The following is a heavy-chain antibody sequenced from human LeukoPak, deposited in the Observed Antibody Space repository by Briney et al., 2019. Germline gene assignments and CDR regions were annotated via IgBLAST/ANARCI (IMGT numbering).Heavy chain of an antibody. J-gene: IGHJ6*02. CDR1: GGSISSYY. Sequence: PSETLSLTCTVSGGSISSYYWSWIRQPPGKGLEWIGYIYYSGSTNYNPSLKSRVTISVDTSKNQFSLKLSSVTAADTAVYYCARVPAAPRLYMDVWGQGTTVIVSS. CDR3: ARVPAAPRLYMDV. V-gene: IGHV4-59*01. D-gene: IGHD2-2*01. CDR2: IYYSGST.